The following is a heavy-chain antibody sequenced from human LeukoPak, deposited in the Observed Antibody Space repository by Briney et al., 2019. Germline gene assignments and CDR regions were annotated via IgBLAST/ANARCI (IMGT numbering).Heavy chain of an antibody. Sequence: PGGSLRLSCAAYGFTFCSYAMRWVRQAPGKGLEWVSAISGSGGSTYYADSVKGRFTIYRDNSKNTLYLQMNSLRAEDTAVYYCAKGSGYYPEGSDYWGQGTLVTVSS. CDR2: ISGSGGST. CDR3: AKGSGYYPEGSDY. CDR1: GFTFCSYA. J-gene: IGHJ4*02. D-gene: IGHD3-22*01. V-gene: IGHV3-23*01.